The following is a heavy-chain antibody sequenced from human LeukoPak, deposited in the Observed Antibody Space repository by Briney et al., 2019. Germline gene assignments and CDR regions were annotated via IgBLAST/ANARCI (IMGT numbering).Heavy chain of an antibody. Sequence: GGSLRLSCAASGFTFSSYEMNWVRQAPGKGLEWVSYITSSGSTKYYADSVKGRFTISRDNAKNSLYLQMTSLRAEDTAVYYCAREGTYYFDYWGRGTLVTVSS. CDR3: AREGTYYFDY. V-gene: IGHV3-48*03. CDR2: ITSSGSTK. CDR1: GFTFSSYE. J-gene: IGHJ4*02. D-gene: IGHD3-10*01.